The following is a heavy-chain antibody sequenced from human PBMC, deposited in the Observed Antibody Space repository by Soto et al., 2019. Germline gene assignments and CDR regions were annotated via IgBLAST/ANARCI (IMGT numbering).Heavy chain of an antibody. CDR3: ARLIVATGSIAFDI. CDR2: IYYSGST. Sequence: PSETLSLTCTVSGGSISSYYWSWIRQPPGKGLEWIGYIYYSGSTNYNPSLKSRVAISVDTSKNQFSLKLSSVTAADTAVYYCARLIVATGSIAFDIWGQGTMVT. CDR1: GGSISSYY. J-gene: IGHJ3*02. V-gene: IGHV4-59*01. D-gene: IGHD5-12*01.